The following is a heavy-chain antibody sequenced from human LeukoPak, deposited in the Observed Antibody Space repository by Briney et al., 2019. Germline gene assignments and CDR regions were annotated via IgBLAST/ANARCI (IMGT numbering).Heavy chain of an antibody. CDR2: FAGSDTTT. CDR3: TTLGYHLDS. CDR1: GFTFSSYW. J-gene: IGHJ4*02. D-gene: IGHD3-22*01. V-gene: IGHV3-48*04. Sequence: GGSLRLSCAASGFTFSSYWMSWVRQAPGKGLEWVAYFAGSDTTTYYADSVKGRFIISRDNARNSLYLQMNSLRAEDTALYYCTTLGYHLDSWGQGTLVTVSS.